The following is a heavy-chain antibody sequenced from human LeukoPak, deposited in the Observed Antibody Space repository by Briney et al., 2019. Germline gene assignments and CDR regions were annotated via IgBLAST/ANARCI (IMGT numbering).Heavy chain of an antibody. CDR1: GGTFSMYA. CDR3: ASPGGYCSGGSCNSFDY. V-gene: IGHV1-69*04. Sequence: GSSVKVSCKASGGTFSMYAVTWVRQARGQGLEWMGRINPILGIANYAQKFQGRVTIIADKSTSTAYMELSSLRSEDTAVYYCASPGGYCSGGSCNSFDYWGRGTQVTVSS. J-gene: IGHJ4*02. D-gene: IGHD2-15*01. CDR2: INPILGIA.